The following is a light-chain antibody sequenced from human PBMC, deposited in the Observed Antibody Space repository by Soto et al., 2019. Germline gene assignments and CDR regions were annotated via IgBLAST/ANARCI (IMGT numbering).Light chain of an antibody. V-gene: IGKV1-8*01. CDR1: QGIRSY. J-gene: IGKJ1*01. Sequence: AIRMTQSPSSLSASTGDRVTITCRASQGIRSYLAWYQQTPGKAPKRLIYAASSLQSGVPSRFSCSGAGTECTRTISSLQPEDVETDYCLQHNSYPWTFGQGTKVDIK. CDR2: AAS. CDR3: LQHNSYPWT.